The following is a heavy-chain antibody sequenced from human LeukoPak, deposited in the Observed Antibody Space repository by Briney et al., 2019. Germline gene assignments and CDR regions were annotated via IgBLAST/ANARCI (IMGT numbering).Heavy chain of an antibody. D-gene: IGHD6-19*01. CDR3: AKKGDSGWVFDY. CDR1: GFTFSSYA. J-gene: IGHJ4*02. CDR2: ISGSGGST. V-gene: IGHV3-23*01. Sequence: GGSLRLSCAASGFTFSSYAMSWVRQAPGKGLEWGSGISGSGGSTHYADSVKGQFTISRDNSKNTLWLQMNSLRAEDTALYYCAKKGDSGWVFDYWGQGTLVTVSS.